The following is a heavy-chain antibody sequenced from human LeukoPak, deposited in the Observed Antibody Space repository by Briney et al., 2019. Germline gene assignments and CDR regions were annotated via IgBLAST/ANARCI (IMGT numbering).Heavy chain of an antibody. V-gene: IGHV3-30*19. CDR1: GFTFSSYG. CDR2: ISYDGFNK. J-gene: IGHJ4*02. Sequence: AGGSLRLSCAASGFTFSSYGMHWVRQAPGKGLEWVAIISYDGFNKYYADSVEGRFTISRDNSKNTLSLLMNSLRPDDTAVYYCARGGGYMGRFDYWGQGTLVTVSS. CDR3: ARGGGYMGRFDY. D-gene: IGHD5-24*01.